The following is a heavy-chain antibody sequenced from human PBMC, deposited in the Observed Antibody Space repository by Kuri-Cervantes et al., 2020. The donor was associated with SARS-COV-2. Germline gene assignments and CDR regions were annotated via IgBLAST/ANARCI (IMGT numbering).Heavy chain of an antibody. CDR1: GFTFSSYE. J-gene: IGHJ6*02. V-gene: IGHV3-48*03. Sequence: GESLKISCAASGFTFSSYEMNWVRQAPGKGLEWVSYISSSGSTIYYADSVKGRFTISRDNAKNTLYLQMNSLRAEDTAVYYCARGAVVPAAIEGHRGYYCGMDVWGQGTTVTVSS. CDR2: ISSSGSTI. CDR3: ARGAVVPAAIEGHRGYYCGMDV. D-gene: IGHD2-2*01.